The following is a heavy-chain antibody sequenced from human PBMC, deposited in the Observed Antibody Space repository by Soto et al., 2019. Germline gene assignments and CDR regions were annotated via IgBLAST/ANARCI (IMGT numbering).Heavy chain of an antibody. J-gene: IGHJ4*02. CDR1: GFSFSAYA. Sequence: GGSLRLSCAASGFSFSAYAMSWVRQIPGKGLEWVSAISGSGGSTYYADSVKGRFTISRDNSKNTLYLQMNSLRAEDTAVYYCAKGSLWSVIIYFDYWGQGTLVTVSS. CDR3: AKGSLWSVIIYFDY. D-gene: IGHD3-10*01. CDR2: ISGSGGST. V-gene: IGHV3-23*01.